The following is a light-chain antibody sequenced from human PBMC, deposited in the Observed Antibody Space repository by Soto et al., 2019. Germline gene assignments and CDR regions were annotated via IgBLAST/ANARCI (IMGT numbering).Light chain of an antibody. Sequence: EIVLTHSPGTLSLSPGERATLSWSASQSVSSKYFAWYQQRPGQAPRLLIYDASNRATGIPARFSGSGSGTDFTLTISSLEPEDFAVYYCQQRSNWPPNFGQGTRLEIK. J-gene: IGKJ5*01. V-gene: IGKV3-11*01. CDR3: QQRSNWPPN. CDR2: DAS. CDR1: QSVSSKY.